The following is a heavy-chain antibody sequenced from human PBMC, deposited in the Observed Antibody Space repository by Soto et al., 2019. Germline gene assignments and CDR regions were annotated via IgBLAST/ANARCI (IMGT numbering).Heavy chain of an antibody. J-gene: IGHJ3*01. Sequence: GGSLRLSCSASGFTFSNYAMSWVRQSPGKGLEWVSGVSSTGTSPYYAGSVQGRFTISRDNSKNMFYLQMKSLRAEDTAIYYCAKARPSGGYYYVEAFDVWSQGTMVTVSS. CDR1: GFTFSNYA. D-gene: IGHD3-22*01. CDR3: AKARPSGGYYYVEAFDV. CDR2: VSSTGTSP. V-gene: IGHV3-23*01.